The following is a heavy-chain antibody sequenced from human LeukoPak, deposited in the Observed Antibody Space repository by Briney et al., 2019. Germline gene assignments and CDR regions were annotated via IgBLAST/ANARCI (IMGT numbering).Heavy chain of an antibody. CDR3: ARVNGGSFDI. D-gene: IGHD4-23*01. CDR2: IYYSGST. V-gene: IGHV4-59*01. Sequence: SETLSLTCTVSGGSISGYYWSWIRQPPGKGLEWIGYIYYSGSTNYNPSPKSRVTISVDTSKNQFSLKLSSVTAADTAVYYCARVNGGSFDIWGQGTMVTVSS. CDR1: GGSISGYY. J-gene: IGHJ3*02.